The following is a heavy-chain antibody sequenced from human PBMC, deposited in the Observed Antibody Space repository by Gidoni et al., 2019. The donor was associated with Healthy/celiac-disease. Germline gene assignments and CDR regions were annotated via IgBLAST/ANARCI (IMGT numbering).Heavy chain of an antibody. D-gene: IGHD3-10*01. Sequence: TISRDNSKNTLYLQMNSLRAEDTAVYYCAKDWRITMVRGTNWFDPWGQGTLVTVSS. J-gene: IGHJ5*02. V-gene: IGHV3-23*01. CDR3: AKDWRITMVRGTNWFDP.